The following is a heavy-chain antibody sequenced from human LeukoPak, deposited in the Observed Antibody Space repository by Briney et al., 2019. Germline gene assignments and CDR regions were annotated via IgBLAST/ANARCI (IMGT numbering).Heavy chain of an antibody. V-gene: IGHV1-18*01. CDR1: GYTFTSYG. D-gene: IGHD4-11*01. J-gene: IGHJ3*02. CDR3: ARGKMTTVTTRAFDI. Sequence: GASVKVSCKASGYTFTSYGISWVRQAPGHGLEWMGWISAYNGDTNYAQKVQGRVTMTTDTSTSTAYMELRSLRSDDTAVYYCARGKMTTVTTRAFDIWGQGTMVTVSS. CDR2: ISAYNGDT.